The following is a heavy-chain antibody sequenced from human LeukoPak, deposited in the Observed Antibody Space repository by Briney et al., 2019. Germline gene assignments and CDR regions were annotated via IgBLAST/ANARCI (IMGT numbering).Heavy chain of an antibody. CDR1: GFTFSSYG. J-gene: IGHJ4*02. CDR3: ARSLWFGDSNLDY. D-gene: IGHD3-10*01. V-gene: IGHV3-48*04. Sequence: GGTLRLSCAASGFTFSSYGMSWVRQAPGKGLEWVSYISSSNTIYYADSVKGRFTISRDNAKNSLYLQMNSLRAEDTAMYYCARSLWFGDSNLDYWGQGTLVTVSS. CDR2: ISSSNTI.